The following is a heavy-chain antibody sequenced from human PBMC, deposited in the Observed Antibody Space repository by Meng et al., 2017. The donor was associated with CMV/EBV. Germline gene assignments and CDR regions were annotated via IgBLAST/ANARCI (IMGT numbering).Heavy chain of an antibody. CDR2: INHSGST. V-gene: IGHV4-34*01. Sequence: GSLRLSCAVYGGSFSGYYWSWIRQPPGKGLEWIGEINHSGSTNYNPSLKSRVTISVDTSKNQFSLKLSSVTAADTAVYYCASTRYGTDFWSGLGPDEKNWFDPWGQGTLVTVSS. CDR3: ASTRYGTDFWSGLGPDEKNWFDP. J-gene: IGHJ5*02. D-gene: IGHD3-3*01. CDR1: GGSFSGYY.